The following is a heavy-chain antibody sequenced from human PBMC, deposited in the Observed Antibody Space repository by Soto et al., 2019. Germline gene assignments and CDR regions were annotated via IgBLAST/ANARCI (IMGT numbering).Heavy chain of an antibody. CDR3: ERDPRGYSYGFFDY. Sequence: QVQLVQSGAEVKKPGSSVKVSCKASGGTFSSYAISWVRQAPGQGLEWMGGIIPIFGTANYAQKFQGRVTITADDSTSTAYMELSSMRSEDTAVYYCERDPRGYSYGFFDYWGQGTLVTVYS. J-gene: IGHJ4*02. V-gene: IGHV1-69*01. CDR1: GGTFSSYA. D-gene: IGHD5-18*01. CDR2: IIPIFGTA.